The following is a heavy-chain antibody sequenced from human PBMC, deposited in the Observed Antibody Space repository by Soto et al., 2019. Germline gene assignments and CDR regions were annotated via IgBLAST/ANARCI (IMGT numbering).Heavy chain of an antibody. CDR1: GYTFTSYG. D-gene: IGHD2-15*01. Sequence: ASVKVSCKASGYTFTSYGISWVRQAPGQGLEWMGWISAYNGNTNYAQKLQGRVTMTRNTSISTAYMELSSLRSEDTAVYYCARGRAYCSGGSCYPTNYYYYYYMDVWGKGTTVTVSS. V-gene: IGHV1-18*01. CDR3: ARGRAYCSGGSCYPTNYYYYYYMDV. CDR2: ISAYNGNT. J-gene: IGHJ6*03.